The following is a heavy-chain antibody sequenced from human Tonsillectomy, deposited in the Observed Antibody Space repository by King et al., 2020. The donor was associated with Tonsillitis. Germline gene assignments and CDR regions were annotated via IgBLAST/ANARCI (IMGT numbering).Heavy chain of an antibody. Sequence: VQLVESGGGLVQPGGALRLSCAASGCTFSSYAMSWVRQAPGKGLEWVSASSGSGGSTYYADSVKGRFTISRDNSKNTLYLQMNSLRAEDTAVYYCAKDPQLGWNWYFDLWGRGTLVTVSS. CDR2: SSGSGGST. CDR1: GCTFSSYA. V-gene: IGHV3-23*04. D-gene: IGHD2-2*01. CDR3: AKDPQLGWNWYFDL. J-gene: IGHJ2*01.